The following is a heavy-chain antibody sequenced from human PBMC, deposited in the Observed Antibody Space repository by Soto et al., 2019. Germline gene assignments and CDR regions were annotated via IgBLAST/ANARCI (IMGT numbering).Heavy chain of an antibody. J-gene: IGHJ4*02. Sequence: QVQLVQSGAEVKKPGASVKVSCKTSGYTFTSYGISWVRQAPAQGLELMGWISAYNGNTNYAQTLQGRVTMTTDTSTSTAYMELRSLRSDDTAVYYCARAFGYYYDSSGYYTYYSDYWGQGALVTVSS. CDR3: ARAFGYYYDSSGYYTYYSDY. CDR1: GYTFTSYG. D-gene: IGHD3-22*01. CDR2: ISAYNGNT. V-gene: IGHV1-18*04.